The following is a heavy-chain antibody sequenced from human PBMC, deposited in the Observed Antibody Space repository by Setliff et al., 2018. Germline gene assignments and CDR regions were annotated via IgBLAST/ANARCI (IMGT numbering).Heavy chain of an antibody. CDR2: IHPGDSET. V-gene: IGHV5-51*01. J-gene: IGHJ4*02. CDR3: ARQADYFDK. Sequence: GESLKISCQGDGYIFTRYWIAWVRQTPGKGLEWMGNIHPGDSETRYSASFEGLITISADKSTATAYLHFGSLRTSDTGTYFCARQADYFDKWGQGTLVTVSS. CDR1: GYIFTRYW.